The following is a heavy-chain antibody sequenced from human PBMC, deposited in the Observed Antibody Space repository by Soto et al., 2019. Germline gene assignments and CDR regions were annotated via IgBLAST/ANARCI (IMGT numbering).Heavy chain of an antibody. CDR3: AKDDMITFGGVIGYYFDY. CDR1: GFTFSSYG. J-gene: IGHJ4*02. Sequence: GGSLRLSCAASGFTFSSYGMHWVRQAPGKGLEWVAVISYDGSNKYYADSVKGRFTISRDNSKNTLYLQMNSLRAEDTAVYYCAKDDMITFGGVIGYYFDYWGQGTLVTVSS. CDR2: ISYDGSNK. D-gene: IGHD3-16*02. V-gene: IGHV3-30*18.